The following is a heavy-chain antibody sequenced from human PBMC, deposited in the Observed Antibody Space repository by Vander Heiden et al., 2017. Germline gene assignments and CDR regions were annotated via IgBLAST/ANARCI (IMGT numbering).Heavy chain of an antibody. V-gene: IGHV3-7*01. Sequence: EVQLVESGGGLVQPGGSLRLSCAASGLTFSSRWMSWVRKAPGKGLEWVGNRNEDGSDKYYVDSVRGRFTISRDNAKKFLYVQMNSLRVEDTGVYYCVRDMDVWGQGTAVTVSS. CDR1: GLTFSSRW. CDR2: RNEDGSDK. J-gene: IGHJ6*02. CDR3: VRDMDV.